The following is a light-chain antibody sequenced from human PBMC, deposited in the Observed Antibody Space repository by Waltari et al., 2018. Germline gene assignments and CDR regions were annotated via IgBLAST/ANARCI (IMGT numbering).Light chain of an antibody. CDR3: SSWDDSLNGVV. J-gene: IGLJ2*01. CDR2: QDT. Sequence: PVLTHQTSASGTPGQKASESSSGSRSNLRNNYVYWYQVHPGTAPKHVTYQDTKRPSWVPDRFTASKSGASASLAISGLRSGDEADYFCSSWDDSLNGVVFGGGTTVTVL. V-gene: IGLV1-47*01. CDR1: RSNLRNNY.